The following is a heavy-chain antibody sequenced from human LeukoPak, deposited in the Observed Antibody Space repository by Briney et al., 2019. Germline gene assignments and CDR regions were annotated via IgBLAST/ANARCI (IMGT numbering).Heavy chain of an antibody. V-gene: IGHV3-64*01. CDR2: ISSNGGST. Sequence: PGGSLRLSCAASGFTFSSYAMHWVRQAPGKGLEYVSAISSNGGSTYYANCVKGRFTISRDNSKNTLYLQMGSLRAEDMAVYYCARDAWRVIAVAGMVYYMDVWGKGTTVTVSS. J-gene: IGHJ6*03. CDR3: ARDAWRVIAVAGMVYYMDV. D-gene: IGHD6-19*01. CDR1: GFTFSSYA.